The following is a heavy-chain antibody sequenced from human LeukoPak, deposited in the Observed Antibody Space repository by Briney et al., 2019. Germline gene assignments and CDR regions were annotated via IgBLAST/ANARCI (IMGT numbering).Heavy chain of an antibody. D-gene: IGHD6-19*01. Sequence: GASVKVSCKASGYTFTDYYIHWVRQAPGQGLEWMGVINPSGATTSYAQKFQGRVTMTRDMSTSTVYMELSRLRSDDTAVYYCARWGGRRGSSGWYRGIDYWGQGTLVTVSS. V-gene: IGHV1-46*01. CDR1: GYTFTDYY. CDR3: ARWGGRRGSSGWYRGIDY. CDR2: INPSGATT. J-gene: IGHJ4*02.